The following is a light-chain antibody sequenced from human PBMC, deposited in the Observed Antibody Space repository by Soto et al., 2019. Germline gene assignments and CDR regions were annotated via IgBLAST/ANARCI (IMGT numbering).Light chain of an antibody. V-gene: IGLV1-51*01. J-gene: IGLJ2*01. Sequence: QSVLTQPPSVSAAPGQKVTISCSGSSSNIVNNYVSWYQQLPGTAPKLLIYDNNKRPSGIPDRFSGSKSGTSATLGITGLQTGDEADYYCGTWDSSLSLVVFGGGTKLTVL. CDR2: DNN. CDR1: SSNIVNNY. CDR3: GTWDSSLSLVV.